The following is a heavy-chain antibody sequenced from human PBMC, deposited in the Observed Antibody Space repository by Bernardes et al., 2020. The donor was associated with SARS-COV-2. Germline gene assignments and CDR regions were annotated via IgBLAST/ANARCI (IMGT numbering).Heavy chain of an antibody. V-gene: IGHV3-15*07. D-gene: IGHD3-22*01. CDR3: TTGAEIYYDSSGFSYYLAF. CDR2: IKRKTDGGTT. Sequence: GGSLRLSCAASGFTFSNAWMNWVRQAPGKGLEWVGHIKRKTDGGTTDYAAPVKGRFTISGDDSKNTMYLQMNSLKTEDTAVYYCTTGAEIYYDSSGFSYYLAFWDQGTLVTVSS. CDR1: GFTFSNAW. J-gene: IGHJ4*02.